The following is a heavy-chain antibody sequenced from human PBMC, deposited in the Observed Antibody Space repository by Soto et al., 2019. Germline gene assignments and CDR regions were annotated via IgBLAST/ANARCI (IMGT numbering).Heavy chain of an antibody. CDR3: ARGRIAAAGTMNYFAY. V-gene: IGHV6-1*01. CDR2: TYYRSKWYN. Sequence: SQTLSLTCAVSGDSVSSNSAAWNWIRQSPSRGLEWLGRTYYRSKWYNDYAVSVKSRITINPDTSKNQFSLQLNSVTPEDTAVYYCARGRIAAAGTMNYFAYWGQGTLFTVSS. CDR1: GDSVSSNSAA. J-gene: IGHJ4*02. D-gene: IGHD6-13*01.